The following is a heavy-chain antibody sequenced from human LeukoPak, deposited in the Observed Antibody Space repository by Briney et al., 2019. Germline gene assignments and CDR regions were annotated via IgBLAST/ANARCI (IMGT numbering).Heavy chain of an antibody. CDR3: TRPLYSSNCFDP. J-gene: IGHJ5*02. CDR2: IRSKSNNYAT. CDR1: GFTSSGSA. V-gene: IGHV3-73*01. D-gene: IGHD6-13*01. Sequence: GGSLRLSCAASGFTSSGSAMHWVRQASGKGLEWVGRIRSKSNNYATAYSESVKGRFTISRDDSKNMAYLQLNSLKTEDTAVYYCTRPLYSSNCFDPWGQGTLVTVSS.